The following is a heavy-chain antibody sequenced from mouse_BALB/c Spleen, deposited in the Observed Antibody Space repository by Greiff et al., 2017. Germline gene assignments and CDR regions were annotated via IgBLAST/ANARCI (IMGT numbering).Heavy chain of an antibody. CDR2: IYPYNGGT. CDR1: GYTFTDYN. Sequence: EVQLVESGPELVKPGASVKISCKATGYTFTDYNMDWVKQSHGKSLEWIGYIYPYNGGTGYNQKFKSKATLTVDNSSSTAYMELRSLTSEDSAVYYCTRGYGNYLFDCWGQGTTLTVSS. J-gene: IGHJ2*01. D-gene: IGHD2-1*01. V-gene: IGHV1S29*02. CDR3: TRGYGNYLFDC.